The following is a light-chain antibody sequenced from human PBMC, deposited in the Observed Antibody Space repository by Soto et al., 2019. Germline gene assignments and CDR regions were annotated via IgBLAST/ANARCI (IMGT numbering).Light chain of an antibody. CDR3: QQLYTLPFA. J-gene: IGKJ5*01. V-gene: IGKV1-5*01. CDR2: DAA. CDR1: QSISRW. Sequence: DIQMTQSPSTLSASVGDRVTITCLASQSISRWLARYQQKPGKAPKVLISDAASLQSGVPSRFSGSGSGTEFTLTISGLLPEDFAAYHCQQLYTLPFAFGQGTRLEI.